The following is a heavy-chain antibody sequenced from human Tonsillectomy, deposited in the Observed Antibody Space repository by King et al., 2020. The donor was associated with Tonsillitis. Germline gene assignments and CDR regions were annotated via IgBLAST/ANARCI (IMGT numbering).Heavy chain of an antibody. CDR3: ARVKVATILNYYFYMDV. J-gene: IGHJ6*03. CDR2: IYYSGIT. D-gene: IGHD5-12*01. V-gene: IGHV4-59*01. CDR1: GGSISNYY. Sequence: QLQESGPGLVKPSETLSLTCTVSGGSISNYYWSWIRQTPGEGLEWLWYIYYSGITNYNPSFKSRVTISLDTYKNPFSLNLSSVTAADTAVYYCARVKVATILNYYFYMDVWGKGTTVTVSS.